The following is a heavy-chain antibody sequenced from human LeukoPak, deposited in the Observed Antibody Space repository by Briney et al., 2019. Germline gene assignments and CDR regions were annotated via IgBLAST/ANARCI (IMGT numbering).Heavy chain of an antibody. D-gene: IGHD4-11*01. CDR1: GYMFTNYD. CDR3: ARGSNYGNFGSAYVYYMDV. V-gene: IGHV1-8*03. Sequence: ASVKVSCKASGYMFTNYDINWVRQATGQGLEWMGWMNPQSGNTGYAQKFRGRATITRDTSITTAYMELSSLGSEDTAVYYCARGSNYGNFGSAYVYYMDVWGKGTTATVSS. J-gene: IGHJ6*03. CDR2: MNPQSGNT.